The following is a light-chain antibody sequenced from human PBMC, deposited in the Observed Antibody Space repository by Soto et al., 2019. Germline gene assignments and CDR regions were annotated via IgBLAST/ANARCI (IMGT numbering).Light chain of an antibody. CDR2: DAS. CDR3: QQYDNWPT. V-gene: IGKV3-15*01. Sequence: EIVMTQSPATLSVSPGERATLSGRASQSVRSSLAWYQQKPGQAPRLFIYDASTRATGIPARLSGSGSGTVFTLTIRSLQSEDFAVYYCQQYDNWPTFGQGTKVDIK. J-gene: IGKJ1*01. CDR1: QSVRSS.